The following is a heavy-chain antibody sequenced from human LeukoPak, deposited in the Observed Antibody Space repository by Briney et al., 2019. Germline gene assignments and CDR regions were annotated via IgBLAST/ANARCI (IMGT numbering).Heavy chain of an antibody. CDR3: ARQVFGSDY. D-gene: IGHD3-10*01. V-gene: IGHV4-34*01. CDR2: VSHSGYT. Sequence: SETLSLTCDVSGVSFSTYYWSWIRQSPEKGLEWIGEVSHSGYTNLNPSLKSRVTISVDTSKNQFSLKLSSVTAADTSVYYCARQVFGSDYWGQGTLVTVST. J-gene: IGHJ4*02. CDR1: GVSFSTYY.